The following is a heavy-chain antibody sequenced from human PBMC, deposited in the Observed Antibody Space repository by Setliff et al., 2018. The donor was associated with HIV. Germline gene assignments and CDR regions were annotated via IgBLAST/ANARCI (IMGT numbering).Heavy chain of an antibody. J-gene: IGHJ4*02. D-gene: IGHD6-19*01. V-gene: IGHV1-69*05. CDR2: IIPIFGTA. Sequence: ASVKVSCKASGGTFSSYVISWVRQAPGQGLEWMGGIIPIFGTANYAQKFQGRVTMDTDTSTNTAYMELKSLRSDDTAVYYCARDPQDTRGWYIYYFDYWGQGTLVTVSS. CDR1: GGTFSSYV. CDR3: ARDPQDTRGWYIYYFDY.